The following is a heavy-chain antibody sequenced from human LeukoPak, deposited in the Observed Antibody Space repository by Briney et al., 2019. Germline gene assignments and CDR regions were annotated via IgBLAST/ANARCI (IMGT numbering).Heavy chain of an antibody. Sequence: ASVKVSCKASGYTFTTYNINWVRQAPGQGLEWMGWISGYNGNTNYAQKLQGRVTMTTDTSTSTAYMELRSLRSDDTAVYYCAAQYYDYVWGSYRYYFDYWGQGTLVTVSS. D-gene: IGHD3-16*02. CDR1: GYTFTTYN. CDR2: ISGYNGNT. V-gene: IGHV1-18*01. CDR3: AAQYYDYVWGSYRYYFDY. J-gene: IGHJ4*02.